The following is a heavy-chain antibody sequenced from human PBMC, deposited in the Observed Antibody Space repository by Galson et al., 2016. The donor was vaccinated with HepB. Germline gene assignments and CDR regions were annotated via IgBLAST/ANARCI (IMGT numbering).Heavy chain of an antibody. J-gene: IGHJ4*02. CDR3: ARAGLGTRASFDY. CDR2: IFHAGAT. D-gene: IGHD1-7*01. V-gene: IGHV4-4*02. Sequence: SETLSLTCDVSGMSISNYTWWSWVRQPPGQGLEWIGEIFHAGATNYNPSLKSRVIISLDFSENQVSLSVSSVTAADTGVYYCARAGLGTRASFDYWGQGILVAVSS. CDR1: GMSISNYTW.